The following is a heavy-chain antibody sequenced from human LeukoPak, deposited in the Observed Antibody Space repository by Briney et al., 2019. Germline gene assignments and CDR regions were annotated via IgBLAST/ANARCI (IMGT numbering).Heavy chain of an antibody. CDR1: GYTFTAYC. CDR3: ARKYYCDSSGYYYDDASDI. D-gene: IGHD3-22*01. Sequence: ASVTVSCKASGYTFTAYCIHWVRQAPGQGLEWMGRINPNSGGTNYALNFQGRVTMTRDTSISTAYMELSRLRSDDTAVYYCARKYYCDSSGYYYDDASDIWGQGTMVTVSS. CDR2: INPNSGGT. V-gene: IGHV1-2*06. J-gene: IGHJ3*02.